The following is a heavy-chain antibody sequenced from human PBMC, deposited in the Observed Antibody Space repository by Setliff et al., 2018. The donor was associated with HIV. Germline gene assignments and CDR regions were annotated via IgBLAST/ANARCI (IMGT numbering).Heavy chain of an antibody. CDR3: ARDVLDLVISVYGF. Sequence: ASETLSLTCTVSDASITADTFYWNWLRQPPGKGPEWIGYIHNSGTTHYNPAFESRLIISLDMSNNRFSLNLNSVTAADTAVYYCARDVLDLVISVYGFWGQGIPVTVSS. J-gene: IGHJ4*02. D-gene: IGHD3-22*01. CDR2: IHNSGTT. V-gene: IGHV4-30-4*08. CDR1: DASITADTFY.